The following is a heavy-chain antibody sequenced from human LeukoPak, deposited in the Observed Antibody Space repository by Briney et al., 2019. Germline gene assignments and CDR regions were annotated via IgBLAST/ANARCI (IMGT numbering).Heavy chain of an antibody. Sequence: GGSLRLSCAGSGFTFRSYWMSWVRQAPGKGLEWVANIKQDGSEKYYVDSVKGRFTISRDNAKNSLYLQMNSLRAEDTAVYYCASRGYSYGSPALFDYWGQGTLVTVSS. CDR2: IKQDGSEK. CDR3: ASRGYSYGSPALFDY. V-gene: IGHV3-7*01. J-gene: IGHJ4*02. D-gene: IGHD5-18*01. CDR1: GFTFRSYW.